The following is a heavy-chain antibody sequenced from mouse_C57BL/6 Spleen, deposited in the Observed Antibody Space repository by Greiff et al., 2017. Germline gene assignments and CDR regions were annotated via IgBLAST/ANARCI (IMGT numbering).Heavy chain of an antibody. CDR2: ISYDGSN. CDR1: GYSITSGYY. J-gene: IGHJ2*01. Sequence: EVKLQESGPGLVKPSQSLSLTCSVTGYSITSGYYWNWIRQFPGNKLEWMGYISYDGSNNYNPSLKNRISITRDTSKNQFFLKLNSVTTEDTATYYCARGDYSNFDYWGQGTTLTVSS. CDR3: ARGDYSNFDY. D-gene: IGHD2-5*01. V-gene: IGHV3-6*01.